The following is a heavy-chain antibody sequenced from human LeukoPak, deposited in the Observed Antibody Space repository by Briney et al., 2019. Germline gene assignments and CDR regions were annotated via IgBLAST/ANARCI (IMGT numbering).Heavy chain of an antibody. D-gene: IGHD2-21*02. J-gene: IGHJ3*02. V-gene: IGHV4-30-2*01. CDR3: ARAGWGLLTFDI. CDR2: IYHSGST. Sequence: SQTLSLTCAVSGGSISSGGYSWSWIRQPPGTGLEWIGYIYHSGSTYYNPSLKSRVTISVDRSKNQFSLKLSSVTAADTAVYYCARAGWGLLTFDIWGQGTMVTVSS. CDR1: GGSISSGGYS.